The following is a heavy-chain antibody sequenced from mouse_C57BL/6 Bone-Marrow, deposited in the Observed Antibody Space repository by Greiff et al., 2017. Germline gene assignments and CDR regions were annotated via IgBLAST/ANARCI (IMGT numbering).Heavy chain of an antibody. V-gene: IGHV12-3*01. D-gene: IGHD1-1*01. CDR1: GFPITSGYY. J-gene: IGHJ1*03. CDR2: ITHSGET. Sequence: VQLQESGPGLVKPSQSLFLTCSITGFPITSGYYWIWIRQTPGKPLEWMGYITHSGETFYNPSLQSPISITRETSKNQIFLQLNSVTTEDTAMYYCAGDSHGSSYWYFDVWGTGTTVTVSS. CDR3: AGDSHGSSYWYFDV.